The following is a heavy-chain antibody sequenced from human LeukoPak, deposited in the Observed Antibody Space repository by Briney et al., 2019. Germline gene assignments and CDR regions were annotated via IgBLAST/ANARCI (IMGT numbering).Heavy chain of an antibody. D-gene: IGHD3-10*01. CDR2: INSNSGGT. CDR1: GYTFTGYH. CDR3: ARDLGTMVRGDSERDFDY. J-gene: IGHJ4*02. V-gene: IGHV1-2*06. Sequence: ASVKVSCKASGYTFTGYHMHWVRQAPGQGLEWMGRINSNSGGTNYAQKFQGRVTMTRDTSINTAYMELSSLRSEDTAVYYCARDLGTMVRGDSERDFDYWGQGTLVTVSS.